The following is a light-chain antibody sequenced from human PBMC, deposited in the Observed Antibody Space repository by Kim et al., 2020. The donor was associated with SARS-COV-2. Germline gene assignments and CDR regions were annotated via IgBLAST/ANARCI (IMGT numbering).Light chain of an antibody. J-gene: IGLJ2*01. CDR3: SSYTSSSTPHVV. CDR1: SSDVGGYNY. Sequence: QFALTQPASVSGSPGQSITISCTGTSSDVGGYNYVSWYQQHPGKAPKLMIYDVSKRPSGVSNRFSGSKSGNTASLTISGLQAEDEADYYCSSYTSSSTPHVVFGGGTQLTVL. CDR2: DVS. V-gene: IGLV2-14*01.